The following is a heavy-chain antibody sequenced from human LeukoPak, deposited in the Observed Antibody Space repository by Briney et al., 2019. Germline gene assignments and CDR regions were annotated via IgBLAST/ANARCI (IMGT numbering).Heavy chain of an antibody. Sequence: PSETLSLTCSVSGGSISGGGYYWTWIRQHPGKGLEWIGYIYYSGSTYYNPSLQSRVSMSVDTSKNQFSLNLASVTAADTAVYYCARDSHGYYFDYWGQGTLATVSS. CDR2: IYYSGST. CDR3: ARDSHGYYFDY. V-gene: IGHV4-31*03. J-gene: IGHJ4*02. CDR1: GGSISGGGYY.